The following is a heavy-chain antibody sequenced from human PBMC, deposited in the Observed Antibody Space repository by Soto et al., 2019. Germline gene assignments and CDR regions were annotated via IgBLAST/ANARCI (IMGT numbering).Heavy chain of an antibody. CDR1: GFSLSTSGVG. Sequence: QITLKESGPTLVKPTQTLTLTCTFSGFSLSTSGVGVGWIRQPPGKALEWLALIYWNDDKRYSPSLKSRLTITKDTSKNQVVLTMTNMDPVDTATYYCTHRLFGTRFTNGVCYRGSIPNWFDPWGQGTLVTASS. CDR2: IYWNDDK. V-gene: IGHV2-5*01. D-gene: IGHD2-8*01. J-gene: IGHJ5*02. CDR3: THRLFGTRFTNGVCYRGSIPNWFDP.